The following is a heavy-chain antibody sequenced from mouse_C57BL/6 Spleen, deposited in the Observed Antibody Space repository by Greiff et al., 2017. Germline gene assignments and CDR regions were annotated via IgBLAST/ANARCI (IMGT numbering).Heavy chain of an antibody. CDR2: ISDGGSYT. D-gene: IGHD1-1*01. J-gene: IGHJ1*03. CDR1: GFTFSSYA. CDR3: ARGHICITTVVGYFDV. V-gene: IGHV5-4*03. Sequence: EVMLVESGGGLVKPGGSLKLSCAASGFTFSSYAMSWVRQTPEKRLEWVATISDGGSYTYYPDNVKGRFTISRDNAKNNLYLQMSHLKSEDTAMYYCARGHICITTVVGYFDVWGTGTTVTVSS.